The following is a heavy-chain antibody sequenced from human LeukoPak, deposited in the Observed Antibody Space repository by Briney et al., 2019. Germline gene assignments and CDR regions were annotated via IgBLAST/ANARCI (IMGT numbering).Heavy chain of an antibody. Sequence: GGSLRLSCAASGFTFSSYWMHWVRQAPGKGLVWVSRINTDGSSTSYADSVKGRFTISRDNAKNTLYLQMNSLRAEDTAVYYCARGGLYYDFWSGYLGVDYWGQGTLVTVSS. V-gene: IGHV3-74*01. CDR3: ARGGLYYDFWSGYLGVDY. D-gene: IGHD3-3*01. J-gene: IGHJ4*02. CDR1: GFTFSSYW. CDR2: INTDGSST.